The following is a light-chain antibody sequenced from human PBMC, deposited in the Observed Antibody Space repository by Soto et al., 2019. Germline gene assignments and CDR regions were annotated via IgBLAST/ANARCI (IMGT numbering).Light chain of an antibody. V-gene: IGKV3-20*01. CDR1: QSVSSSY. CDR3: QQYGSSLRT. CDR2: GAS. J-gene: IGKJ4*01. Sequence: EIVLTQSPGTLSLSPGERATLSCRASQSVSSSYVAWYQQKPGQAPRLLIYGASTRATGIPDRFSGSGSGTDFTLTVSRLEPEDFAVYYCQQYGSSLRTFGGGTKVDIK.